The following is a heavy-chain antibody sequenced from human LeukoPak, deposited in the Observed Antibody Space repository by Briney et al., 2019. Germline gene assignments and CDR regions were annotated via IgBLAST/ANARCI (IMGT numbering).Heavy chain of an antibody. D-gene: IGHD2-21*02. Sequence: PGGSLRLSCAASGFTFSSYSMNWVRQAPGRGLEWVANIKHDGSEKYYVDSVKGRFTISRDNGKNSLYLQMNSLRAEDTAVYYCARDPPDNDCGGDCYSQTGDYWGQGTLVTVSS. V-gene: IGHV3-7*03. CDR2: IKHDGSEK. CDR1: GFTFSSYS. J-gene: IGHJ4*02. CDR3: ARDPPDNDCGGDCYSQTGDY.